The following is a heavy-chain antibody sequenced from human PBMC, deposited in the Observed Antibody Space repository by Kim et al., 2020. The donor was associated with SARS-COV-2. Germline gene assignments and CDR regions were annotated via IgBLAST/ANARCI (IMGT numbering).Heavy chain of an antibody. J-gene: IGHJ5*02. CDR3: ARADDSSGYVGFDP. V-gene: IGHV1-18*01. Sequence: ASVKVSCKASGYTFTSYGISWVRQAPGQGLEWMGWISAYNGNTNYVQKLQGRVTMTTDTSTSTAYMELRSLRSDDTAVYYCARADDSSGYVGFDPWGQGTLVTVSS. CDR2: ISAYNGNT. CDR1: GYTFTSYG. D-gene: IGHD3-22*01.